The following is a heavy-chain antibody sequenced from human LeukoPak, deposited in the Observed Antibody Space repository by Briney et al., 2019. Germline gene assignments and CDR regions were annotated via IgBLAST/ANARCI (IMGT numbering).Heavy chain of an antibody. CDR1: GFSYVRYA. CDR3: ARMGVGGTYDAFDI. D-gene: IGHD1-26*01. Sequence: PGGSLTLAWPLYGFSYVRYAMSWVRQPPGRGLERVSSISDNGGSTYYAHSVKGRFTISRNNSKNTLYLQMNSLRAEDTAVYYCARMGVGGTYDAFDIWGQGTMVTVSS. CDR2: ISDNGGST. J-gene: IGHJ3*02. V-gene: IGHV3-23*01.